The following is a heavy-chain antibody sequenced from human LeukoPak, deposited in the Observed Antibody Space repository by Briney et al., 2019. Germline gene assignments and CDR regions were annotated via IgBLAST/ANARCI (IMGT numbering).Heavy chain of an antibody. CDR1: GVSISSYY. CDR2: IYYSGST. J-gene: IGHJ5*02. Sequence: SETLSLTCTVSGVSISSYYWSWIRQPPGKGLEWIGYIYYSGSTNYNPSLKSRVTISVDTSKNQFSLKLSSVTAADTAVYYCARHVSYVDLWGQGTLVTVSS. CDR3: ARHVSYVDL. V-gene: IGHV4-59*08. D-gene: IGHD2-8*01.